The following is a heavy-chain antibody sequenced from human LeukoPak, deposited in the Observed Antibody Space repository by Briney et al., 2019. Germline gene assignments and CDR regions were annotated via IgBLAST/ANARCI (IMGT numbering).Heavy chain of an antibody. V-gene: IGHV3-48*03. CDR3: ARDLGYCTSTSCYSLYGMDV. D-gene: IGHD2-2*02. CDR1: RFTFSSYE. CDR2: ISSSGRTI. J-gene: IGHJ6*04. Sequence: GGSLRLSCAASRFTFSSYEMNWVRQAPGKGLEWVSYISSSGRTIYYADSVKGRFTISRDNAKNSLYLQMNSLRAEDTAVYYCARDLGYCTSTSCYSLYGMDVWGKGTTVTVSS.